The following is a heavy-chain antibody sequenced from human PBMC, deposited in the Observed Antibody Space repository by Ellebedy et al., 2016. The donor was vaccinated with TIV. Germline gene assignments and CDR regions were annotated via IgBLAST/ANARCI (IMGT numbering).Heavy chain of an antibody. CDR2: IYYSGST. V-gene: IGHV4-39*01. CDR1: GGSISSSSYY. J-gene: IGHJ4*02. D-gene: IGHD3-10*01. Sequence: MPSETLSLTCTVSGGSISSSSYYWGWIRQPPGKGLEWIGSIYYSGSTYYNPSLKSRVTISVDTSKNQFSLKLSSVTAADTAVYYCARREDYYASPDYWGQGTLVTVSS. CDR3: ARREDYYASPDY.